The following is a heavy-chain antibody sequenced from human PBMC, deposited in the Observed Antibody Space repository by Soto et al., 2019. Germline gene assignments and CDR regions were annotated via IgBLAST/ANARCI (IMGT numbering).Heavy chain of an antibody. J-gene: IGHJ5*02. Sequence: ASVKVSCKASGYTFTSYDINWVRQATGQGLEWMGWMNPNSGNTGYAQKFQGRVTMTRNTFISTAYMELSSLRSEDTAVYYCARRRTIFGVVPWFDPWGQGTLVTVSS. D-gene: IGHD3-3*01. CDR3: ARRRTIFGVVPWFDP. CDR1: GYTFTSYD. V-gene: IGHV1-8*01. CDR2: MNPNSGNT.